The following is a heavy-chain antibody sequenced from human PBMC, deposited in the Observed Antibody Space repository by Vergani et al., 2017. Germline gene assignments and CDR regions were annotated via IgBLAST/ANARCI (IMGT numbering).Heavy chain of an antibody. V-gene: IGHV3-15*01. CDR2: IKSKTDGGTT. CDR1: GFTFSNAW. J-gene: IGHJ3*02. Sequence: EVQLVESGGGLVKPGGSLRLSCAASGFTFSNAWMSWVRQAPGKGLEWVGRIKSKTDGGTTDYAAPVKGRFTISRDDSKNTAYLQMNSLRAEDTAVYYCASNCHGGGDNGVCYGHDAFDIWGQGTMVTVSS. D-gene: IGHD2-8*01. CDR3: ASNCHGGGDNGVCYGHDAFDI.